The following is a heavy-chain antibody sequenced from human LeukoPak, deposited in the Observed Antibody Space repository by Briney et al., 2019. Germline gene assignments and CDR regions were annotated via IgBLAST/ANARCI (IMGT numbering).Heavy chain of an antibody. CDR1: GFSFSNYW. V-gene: IGHV3-23*01. J-gene: IGHJ1*01. D-gene: IGHD3-22*01. Sequence: GRSLRLSCAASGFSFSNYWMSWVRQVPGKGLEWVSAINGEATSTFYAESVKGRFTISRDNSKNTLYLQMNDLRAEDTAVYYCVKRDYYDTSTFSPLFQHWARAPWSPSPQ. CDR2: INGEATST. CDR3: VKRDYYDTSTFSPLFQH.